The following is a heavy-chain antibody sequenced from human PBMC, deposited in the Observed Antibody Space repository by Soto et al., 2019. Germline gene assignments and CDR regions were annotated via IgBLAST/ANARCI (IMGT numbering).Heavy chain of an antibody. Sequence: GESLKISCKGSGYSFTSYWIGWVRQMPGKGLEWMGIIYPGDSDTRYSPSFKGQVIISADKSISTAYLQWSSLKASDTAMYYCARPIREPYYYDSSGYFDYWGQGTLVTVSS. CDR3: ARPIREPYYYDSSGYFDY. CDR2: IYPGDSDT. CDR1: GYSFTSYW. J-gene: IGHJ4*02. V-gene: IGHV5-51*01. D-gene: IGHD3-22*01.